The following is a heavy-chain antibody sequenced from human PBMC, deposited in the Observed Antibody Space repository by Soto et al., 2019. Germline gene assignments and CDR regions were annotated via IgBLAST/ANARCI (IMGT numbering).Heavy chain of an antibody. D-gene: IGHD3-22*01. J-gene: IGHJ3*02. Sequence: QVQLVQSGAEVKKPGASVKVSCKASGYTFTSYVISWVRQAPGQGLEWMGWISAYNGNTKYAQKLQGRVTMTTDTSKSTAYMELRSLRSDDTAVYYCARDYYDSSGYYCRFDAFDIWGQGTMVTVSS. CDR3: ARDYYDSSGYYCRFDAFDI. CDR2: ISAYNGNT. V-gene: IGHV1-18*01. CDR1: GYTFTSYV.